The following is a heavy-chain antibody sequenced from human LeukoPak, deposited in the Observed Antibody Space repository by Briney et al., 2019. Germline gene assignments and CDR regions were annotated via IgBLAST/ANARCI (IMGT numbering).Heavy chain of an antibody. J-gene: IGHJ5*02. Sequence: GASVKVSCKASGYTFTSYAMHWVRQAPGQRLEWMGWINAGNGNTKYSQKFQGRVTITRDTSVSTAYMELSSLRSEDTAVYYCARDRKCSGGSCYSLSPWGQGTLVTASS. D-gene: IGHD2-15*01. CDR3: ARDRKCSGGSCYSLSP. CDR1: GYTFTSYA. V-gene: IGHV1-3*01. CDR2: INAGNGNT.